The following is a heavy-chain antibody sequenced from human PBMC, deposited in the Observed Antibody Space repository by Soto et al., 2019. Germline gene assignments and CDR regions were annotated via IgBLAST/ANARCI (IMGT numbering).Heavy chain of an antibody. Sequence: EVQLVESGGGLVQPGGSLRLSCEASGFTFSRYWMTWVRQASGKGLEWVANINQDETQKYYVDSVKGRFTISRDNTKNSVHLQMNSLRAEHTALYYCARQNALDVWGQGTTVTVSS. V-gene: IGHV3-7*01. CDR1: GFTFSRYW. J-gene: IGHJ6*02. CDR3: ARQNALDV. CDR2: INQDETQK.